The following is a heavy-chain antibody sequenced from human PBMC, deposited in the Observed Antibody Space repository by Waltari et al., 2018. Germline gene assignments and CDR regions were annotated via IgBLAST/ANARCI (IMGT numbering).Heavy chain of an antibody. D-gene: IGHD3-22*01. CDR3: AMYDSSGYRPGY. CDR2: INPYSGGT. Sequence: QVQLVQSGAEVKKPGASVKVSCKTSGYTFTGYYMYWVRQAPGQGLEWMGWINPYSGGTAYAQKFQGRVTLTRDTSISTAYMELSRLRSDDTAVYYCAMYDSSGYRPGYWGQGTLVTVSS. V-gene: IGHV1-2*02. CDR1: GYTFTGYY. J-gene: IGHJ4*02.